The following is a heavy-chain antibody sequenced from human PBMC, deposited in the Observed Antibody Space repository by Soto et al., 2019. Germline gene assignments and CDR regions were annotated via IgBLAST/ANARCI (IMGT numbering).Heavy chain of an antibody. J-gene: IGHJ6*02. CDR3: ASDDSRDSYYGMDV. CDR2: IYYSGST. V-gene: IGHV4-59*01. CDR1: GGSISSYY. D-gene: IGHD3-22*01. Sequence: SETLSLTCTVSGGSISSYYWSWIRQPPGKGLEWIGYIYYSGSTNYNPSLKSRVTISVDTSKNQFSLKLSSVTAADTAVYYCASDDSRDSYYGMDVRGQGTTVTVS.